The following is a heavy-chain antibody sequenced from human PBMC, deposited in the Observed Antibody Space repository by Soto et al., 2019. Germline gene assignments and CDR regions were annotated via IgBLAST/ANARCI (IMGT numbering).Heavy chain of an antibody. CDR1: GFTFSSYW. J-gene: IGHJ3*02. CDR3: ARDRGGYDHIPSGAFDI. D-gene: IGHD5-12*01. CDR2: IKQDGSEK. V-gene: IGHV3-7*01. Sequence: GESLKISCAASGFTFSSYWMSWVRQAPGKGLEWVANIKQDGSEKYYVDSVKGRFTISRDNAKNSLYLQMNSLRAEDTAVYYCARDRGGYDHIPSGAFDIWGQGTMVTVSS.